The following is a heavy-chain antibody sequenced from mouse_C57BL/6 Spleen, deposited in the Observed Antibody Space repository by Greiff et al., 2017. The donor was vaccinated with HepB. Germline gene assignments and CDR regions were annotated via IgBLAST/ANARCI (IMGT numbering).Heavy chain of an antibody. Sequence: QVQLKQSGAELVKPGASVKISCKASGYAFSSSWMNWVKQRPGKGLEWIGQIYPGDGDTNYNGKFKGKATLTADKSSSTAYMQLSSLTSEDSAVYFCARGGLDVDYWGQGTTLTVAS. CDR2: IYPGDGDT. CDR1: GYAFSSSW. CDR3: ARGGLDVDY. J-gene: IGHJ2*01. D-gene: IGHD3-3*01. V-gene: IGHV1-80*01.